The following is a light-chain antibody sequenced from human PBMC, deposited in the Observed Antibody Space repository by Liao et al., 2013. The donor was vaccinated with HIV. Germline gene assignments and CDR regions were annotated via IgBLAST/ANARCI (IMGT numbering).Light chain of an antibody. J-gene: IGLJ1*01. Sequence: SYVLTQSPSVSVAPGKTARITCGGNNIGNKSVHWYQQKPGQAPVMVISHDSERPSGIPERFSGSNSGNTATLTISRVEAGDEADYYCQVWDSSRDHPYVFGTGTKVTVL. CDR1: NIGNKS. CDR2: HDS. V-gene: IGLV3-21*01. CDR3: QVWDSSRDHPYV.